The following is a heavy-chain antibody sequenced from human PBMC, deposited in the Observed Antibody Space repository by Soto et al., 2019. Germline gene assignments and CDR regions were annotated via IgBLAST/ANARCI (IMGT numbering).Heavy chain of an antibody. Sequence: GSLRLSCAASGFTFTRYWMSWVRQAPGKGLEWVANIKKDGCEKYYVDSVKGRFTISRDNAKNSLYLQMNSLRVEDTAVYYCARSPYFCSGNLDYWGQGTLVTVSS. J-gene: IGHJ4*02. CDR2: IKKDGCEK. CDR3: ARSPYFCSGNLDY. V-gene: IGHV3-7*03. CDR1: GFTFTRYW. D-gene: IGHD3-3*01.